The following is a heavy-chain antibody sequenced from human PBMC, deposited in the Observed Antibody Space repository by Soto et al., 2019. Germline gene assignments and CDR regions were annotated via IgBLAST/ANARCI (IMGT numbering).Heavy chain of an antibody. CDR1: GGTFSSYA. J-gene: IGHJ4*02. D-gene: IGHD4-17*01. CDR3: AREGHGDYEGGSFFDY. CDR2: IIPIFGTA. V-gene: IGHV1-69*01. Sequence: QVQLVQSGAEVKKPGSSVKVSCKASGGTFSSYAISWVRQAPGQGLEWMGGIIPIFGTANYAQKFQGRVTITADESTSTAYMELSRLRSEDTAVYSCAREGHGDYEGGSFFDYWGQGPLVTVSS.